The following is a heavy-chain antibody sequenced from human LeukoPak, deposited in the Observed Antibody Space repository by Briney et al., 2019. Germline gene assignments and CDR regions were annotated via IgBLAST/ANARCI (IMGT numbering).Heavy chain of an antibody. CDR2: INWNGGST. V-gene: IGHV3-20*04. CDR1: GFTFDDYG. CDR3: ARDGGYYYDSSGYYYGGTDY. Sequence: PGGSLRLSCAASGFTFDDYGMSWVRQAPGKGLEWVSGINWNGGSTGYADSVKGRFTISRDNAKNSLYLQMNSLRAEDTAVYYCARDGGYYYDSSGYYYGGTDYWGQGTLVTVSS. D-gene: IGHD3-22*01. J-gene: IGHJ4*02.